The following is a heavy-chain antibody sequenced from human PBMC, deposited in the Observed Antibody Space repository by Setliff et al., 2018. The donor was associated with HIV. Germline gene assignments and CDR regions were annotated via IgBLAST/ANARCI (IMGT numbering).Heavy chain of an antibody. J-gene: IGHJ4*02. D-gene: IGHD1-26*01. Sequence: PGGSLRLSCAASGFTFSSYSMNWVRQAPGKGLEWVSYISSSSSTIYYADSVKGRFTISRDSAKNSVYLQMNSLRVEDTAVYYCTREGSYSGSYSGGIGYWGQGTLVTVSS. V-gene: IGHV3-48*01. CDR2: ISSSSSTI. CDR3: TREGSYSGSYSGGIGY. CDR1: GFTFSSYS.